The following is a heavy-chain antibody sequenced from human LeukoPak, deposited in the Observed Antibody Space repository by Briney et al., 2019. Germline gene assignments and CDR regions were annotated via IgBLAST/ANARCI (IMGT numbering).Heavy chain of an antibody. CDR2: IKSKTDGGTT. D-gene: IGHD3-16*01. CDR3: ALGGDYFDY. J-gene: IGHJ4*02. Sequence: GWSLRLSCAASGFTFSNAWMSWVRQAPGKGLEWVGRIKSKTDGGTTDYTAPVKGRYTISRDDSKNTLYLRMNSLKTEDTAVYYCALGGDYFDYWGQGTLVTVSS. CDR1: GFTFSNAW. V-gene: IGHV3-15*01.